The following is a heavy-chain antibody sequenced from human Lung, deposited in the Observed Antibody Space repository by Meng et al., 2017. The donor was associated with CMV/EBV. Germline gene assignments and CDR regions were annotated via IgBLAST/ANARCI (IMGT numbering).Heavy chain of an antibody. CDR2: IIPILGIA. D-gene: IGHD3-9*01. CDR1: TFSSYA. Sequence: TFSSYAISWVRQAPGQGLEWMGGIIPILGIANYAQKFQGRVTITADKSTSTAYMELSSLRSEDTAVYYCARGAHYDILTGYYTVFDYWGQGTLVTVSS. CDR3: ARGAHYDILTGYYTVFDY. J-gene: IGHJ4*02. V-gene: IGHV1-69*10.